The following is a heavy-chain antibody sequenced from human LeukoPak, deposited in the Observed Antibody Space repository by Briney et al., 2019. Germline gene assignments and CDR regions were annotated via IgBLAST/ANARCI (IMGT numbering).Heavy chain of an antibody. CDR2: INHSGST. D-gene: IGHD3-3*01. V-gene: IGHV4-34*01. Sequence: SETLSLTCAVYGGSFSGYYWSWIRQPPGKGLEWIGEINHSGSTNHNPSLKSRVTISVDTSKNQFSLKLSSVTAADTAVYYCARVPRDFWSGPPPYGMDVWGQGIPVTVSS. CDR1: GGSFSGYY. J-gene: IGHJ6*02. CDR3: ARVPRDFWSGPPPYGMDV.